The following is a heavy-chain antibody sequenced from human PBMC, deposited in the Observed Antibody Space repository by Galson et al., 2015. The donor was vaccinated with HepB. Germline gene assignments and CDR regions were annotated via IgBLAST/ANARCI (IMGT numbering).Heavy chain of an antibody. D-gene: IGHD6-19*01. Sequence: SLRLSCAASGFSFSNYAMTWVRQPPGKGLQWVAIISGRGVATFDADSVKGQFTISRDNSKNTLYLEMNNLRADDTAVYFCAKSKDSGWSYNAFDIWGQGTMVTVSS. CDR2: ISGRGVAT. CDR1: GFSFSNYA. J-gene: IGHJ3*02. V-gene: IGHV3-23*01. CDR3: AKSKDSGWSYNAFDI.